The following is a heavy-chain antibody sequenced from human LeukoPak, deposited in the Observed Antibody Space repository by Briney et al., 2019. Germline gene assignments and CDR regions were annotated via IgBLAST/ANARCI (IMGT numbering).Heavy chain of an antibody. CDR2: ISYNGST. Sequence: PSETLSLTCTVSGGSISSYYWSWIRQPPGKGLDWIGYISYNGSTNYNPSLKSRVTISIDTSKNQFSLKLSSVTAADTALYYCARSAYYYDVDIWGQGTMVTVSS. D-gene: IGHD3-22*01. J-gene: IGHJ3*02. CDR3: ARSAYYYDVDI. CDR1: GGSISSYY. V-gene: IGHV4-59*08.